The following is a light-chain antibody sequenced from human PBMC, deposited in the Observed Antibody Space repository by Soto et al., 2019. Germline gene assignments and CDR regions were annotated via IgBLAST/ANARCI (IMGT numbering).Light chain of an antibody. CDR1: QSISRW. J-gene: IGKJ1*01. V-gene: IGKV1-5*01. Sequence: DIQMTQSPSTLSASVGDRVTITWRASQSISRWVAWYQQKPGKAPKVLIYDVSSLESGVPSRFSGSGSGTEFTLTISSLQPDDLATYYCQQYNSLWTFGQGTKVDIK. CDR2: DVS. CDR3: QQYNSLWT.